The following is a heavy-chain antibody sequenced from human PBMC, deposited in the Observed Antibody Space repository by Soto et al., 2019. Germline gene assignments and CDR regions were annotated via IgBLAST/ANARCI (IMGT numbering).Heavy chain of an antibody. CDR1: GGSFSAYY. V-gene: IGHV4-34*01. CDR3: ASFSARVDY. Sequence: PSETLSLTCAAYGGSFSAYYWTWIRQPPGKGLEWIGEINHSGSTNYNPSLKNRVTISVDTSKNQFSLKLSSVTAADTAVYYCASFSARVDYWGQGVLVTVSS. J-gene: IGHJ4*02. D-gene: IGHD6-25*01. CDR2: INHSGST.